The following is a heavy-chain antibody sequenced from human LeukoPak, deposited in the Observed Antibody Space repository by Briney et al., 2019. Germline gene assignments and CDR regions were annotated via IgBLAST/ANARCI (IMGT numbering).Heavy chain of an antibody. D-gene: IGHD4-11*01. CDR2: IGSSGSTI. J-gene: IGHJ4*02. Sequence: GGSLRLSCAASGFTFSDYYMSWIRQAPGKRLEWVSNIGSSGSTINYADSVKGRFSISRDNAKNSLYLQMNSLRAEDTAVYYCARSDYPFDYWGQGTLVTVSS. V-gene: IGHV3-11*01. CDR3: ARSDYPFDY. CDR1: GFTFSDYY.